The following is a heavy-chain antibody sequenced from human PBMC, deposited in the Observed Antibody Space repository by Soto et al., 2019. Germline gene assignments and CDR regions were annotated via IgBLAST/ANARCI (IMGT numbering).Heavy chain of an antibody. CDR3: AREFYYFESIGRQYYFDY. CDR1: GYTFTSCY. V-gene: IGHV1-46*04. D-gene: IGHD3-22*01. CDR2: INPSNGAT. J-gene: IGHJ4*02. Sequence: ASVKVSCKASGYTFTSCYTHWVRQAPGQGLEWMGIINPSNGATSYAQKLQGRVTMTRDTSTSTVYMELSSLRYEDTAVYYCAREFYYFESIGRQYYFDYWGQGTLVTVSS.